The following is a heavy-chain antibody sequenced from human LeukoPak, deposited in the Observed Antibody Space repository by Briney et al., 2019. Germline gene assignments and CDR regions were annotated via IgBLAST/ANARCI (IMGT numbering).Heavy chain of an antibody. V-gene: IGHV1-18*01. J-gene: IGHJ6*02. D-gene: IGHD2-15*01. Sequence: ASVKVSCKASGYTFTSYGISWVRQAPGQGLEWMGWISAYNGNTNYAQKLQGRVTMTTDTSTSTAYMELRSLRSDDTAVYYCAREGYCSGGSCYSRPYYYYYGMDVWGQGTTVTVSS. CDR1: GYTFTSYG. CDR3: AREGYCSGGSCYSRPYYYYYGMDV. CDR2: ISAYNGNT.